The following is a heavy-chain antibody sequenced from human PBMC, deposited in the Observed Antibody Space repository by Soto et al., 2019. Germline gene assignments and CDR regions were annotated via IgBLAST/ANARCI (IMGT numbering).Heavy chain of an antibody. CDR2: IWYDGSNK. J-gene: IGHJ2*01. Sequence: QVQLVESGGGVVQPGRSLRLSCAASGFTFSSYGMHWVRQAPGKGLEWVAVIWYDGSNKYYADSVKGRFTISRDNSKNTLYLHMNRLPAEDTAVYYCASDNCSSTRCYADWYFDLWRRGTLVTVSS. V-gene: IGHV3-33*01. D-gene: IGHD2-2*01. CDR3: ASDNCSSTRCYADWYFDL. CDR1: GFTFSSYG.